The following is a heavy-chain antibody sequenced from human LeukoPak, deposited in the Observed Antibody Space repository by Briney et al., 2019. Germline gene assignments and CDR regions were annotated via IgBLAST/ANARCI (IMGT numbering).Heavy chain of an antibody. CDR3: ATGLRWLQFQGAFDI. D-gene: IGHD5-24*01. CDR2: FDPEDGET. J-gene: IGHJ3*02. Sequence: ASVKVSCKVSGYTLTELSMHWVRQAPGKGLEWVGGFDPEDGETIYAQKFQGRVTMTEDTSTDTAYMELSSLRSEDTAVYYCATGLRWLQFQGAFDIWGQGTMVTVSS. CDR1: GYTLTELS. V-gene: IGHV1-24*01.